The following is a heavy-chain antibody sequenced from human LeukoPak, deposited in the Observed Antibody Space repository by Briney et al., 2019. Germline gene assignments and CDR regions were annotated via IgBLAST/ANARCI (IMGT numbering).Heavy chain of an antibody. D-gene: IGHD3-22*01. J-gene: IGHJ4*02. V-gene: IGHV4-39*07. CDR3: ARDGDISGLVGDLYFDS. Sequence: SETLSLTCTVSGASISSSSYFWGWIRQPPGKGLEWIGSLSSSGSTFYNPSLRSRATLSLDTSKNEFSLMLSFVTAADTAVYYCARDGDISGLVGDLYFDSWGQGALVTVSS. CDR1: GASISSSSYF. CDR2: LSSSGST.